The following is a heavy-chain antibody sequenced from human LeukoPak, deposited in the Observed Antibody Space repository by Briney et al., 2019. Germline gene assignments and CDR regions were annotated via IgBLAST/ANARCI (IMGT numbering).Heavy chain of an antibody. V-gene: IGHV3-23*01. CDR1: GFTFSTYG. Sequence: GGSLRLSGAASGFTFSTYGMSWVRQAPGKGLEWVSAMSGSGDSTYYADSVKGRFTISRDNSKNTLYLQMNSLRAEDTAVYYCTGIYCSSTSCYPYWGQGTLVTVSS. CDR2: MSGSGDST. D-gene: IGHD2-2*01. CDR3: TGIYCSSTSCYPY. J-gene: IGHJ4*02.